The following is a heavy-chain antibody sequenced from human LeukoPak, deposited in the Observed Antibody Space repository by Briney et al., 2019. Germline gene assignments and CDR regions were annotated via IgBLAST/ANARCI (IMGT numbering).Heavy chain of an antibody. D-gene: IGHD6-19*01. CDR1: GYTFTGYY. V-gene: IGHV1-2*06. CDR2: INPNSGGT. Sequence: ASVKVSCKASGYTFTGYYTHWVRQAPGQGREWMGRINPNSGGTNYAQKFQGRVTLTRDTSISTAYMELRRLRSDDTAVYYCARGGLANNDYWGQGTLVTVSS. CDR3: ARGGLANNDY. J-gene: IGHJ4*02.